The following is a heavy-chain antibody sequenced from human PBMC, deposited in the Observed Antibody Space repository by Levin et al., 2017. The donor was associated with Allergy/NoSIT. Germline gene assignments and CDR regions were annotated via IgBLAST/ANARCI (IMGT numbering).Heavy chain of an antibody. V-gene: IGHV3-23*01. CDR2: ISGSGGST. D-gene: IGHD2-21*02. CDR1: GFTFSSYA. Sequence: GGSLRLSCAASGFTFSSYAMSWVRQAPGKWLEWVSAISGSGGSTYYADSVKGRFTISRDNSKNTLYLQMNSLRAEDTAVYYCAKDLKAVVTAEIFQHWGQGTLVTVSS. CDR3: AKDLKAVVTAEIFQH. J-gene: IGHJ1*01.